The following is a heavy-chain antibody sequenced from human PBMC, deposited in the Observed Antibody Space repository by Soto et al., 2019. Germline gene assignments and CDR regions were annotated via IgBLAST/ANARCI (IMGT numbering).Heavy chain of an antibody. D-gene: IGHD2-8*02. CDR2: IYHGGNI. V-gene: IGHV4-4*02. CDR3: ARDKITGLFDY. Sequence: PSETLSLTCGVSGDSINSYDWWNWGRQPPGKGLEWIGEIYHGGNINYNPSLKSRVTISMDKSKNQIFLNLFSVTAADTAVYYFARDKITGLFDYWGQGTLVTVSS. CDR1: GDSINSYDW. J-gene: IGHJ4*02.